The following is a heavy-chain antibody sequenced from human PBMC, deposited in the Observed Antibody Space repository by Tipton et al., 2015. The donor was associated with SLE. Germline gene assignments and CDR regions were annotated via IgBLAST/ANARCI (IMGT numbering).Heavy chain of an antibody. J-gene: IGHJ5*02. D-gene: IGHD4-17*01. CDR2: IYYSGST. CDR3: AGCYGDYVNWFDA. Sequence: TLSLTCTVSGGSIISGGYYWSWIRQHPGKGLEWIGYIYYSGSTYYHPSLKSRVTISVDTSKNQFSLKLSSVTAADTAVYYCAGCYGDYVNWFDAWGQGTLVAVSS. CDR1: GGSIISGGYY. V-gene: IGHV4-31*03.